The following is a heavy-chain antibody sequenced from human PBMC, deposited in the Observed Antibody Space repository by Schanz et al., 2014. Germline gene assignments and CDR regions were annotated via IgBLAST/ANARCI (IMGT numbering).Heavy chain of an antibody. J-gene: IGHJ4*02. CDR1: GGTFSSST. CDR2: IIPILDKT. CDR3: AKVDRTRYYAMDV. D-gene: IGHD3-9*01. Sequence: QVQLVHSGAEVKKPGSSVKVSCKASGGTFSSSTLTWVRQAPGQGLEWMGRIIPILDKTNYAQKVQGRVTMTADKSTSTVYMEMSGLRSEDTAVDYCAKVDRTRYYAMDVWGQGTLVTVSS. V-gene: IGHV1-69*08.